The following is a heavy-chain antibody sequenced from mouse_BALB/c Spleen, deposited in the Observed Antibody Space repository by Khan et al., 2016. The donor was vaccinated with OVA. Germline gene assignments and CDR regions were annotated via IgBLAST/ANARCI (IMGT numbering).Heavy chain of an antibody. Sequence: EVQLQESGPGLVKPSQSLSLTCTVTGYSITSDYAWNWIQQFPGNKLEWMGFISYSGNANYNPSLKSRFSITRNTSKHQFFLQLNAVTTEDTATYYCEIVYGEDFDYWGQGTSLTVSS. CDR2: ISYSGNA. CDR1: GYSITSDYA. V-gene: IGHV3-2*02. CDR3: EIVYGEDFDY. J-gene: IGHJ2*02. D-gene: IGHD1-1*01.